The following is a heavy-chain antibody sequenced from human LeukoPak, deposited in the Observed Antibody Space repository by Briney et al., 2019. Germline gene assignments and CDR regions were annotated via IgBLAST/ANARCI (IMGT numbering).Heavy chain of an antibody. Sequence: ASVKLSCKASGYTFTGYYMHWVRQAPGQGVEWMGWINANSAGTNYAQKFQGRVTMTTDTSISTAYMELSSLRSDDTAVYYCARGRPVYDTSGYSLDYWGQGTLVTASS. CDR1: GYTFTGYY. D-gene: IGHD3-22*01. CDR3: ARGRPVYDTSGYSLDY. V-gene: IGHV1-2*02. J-gene: IGHJ4*02. CDR2: INANSAGT.